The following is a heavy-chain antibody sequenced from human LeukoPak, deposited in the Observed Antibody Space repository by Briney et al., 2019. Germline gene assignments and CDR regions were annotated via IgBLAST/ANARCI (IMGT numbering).Heavy chain of an antibody. CDR1: GFIFETYW. J-gene: IGHJ4*02. CDR3: ARKAAGWGVLDH. Sequence: GGSLRLSCAASGFIFETYWMNWVRQVPGEGLEWVANMKHVGSEEYYVQSVKGRSIISRHNANKLLYLQMHSLRAEDTAIYYCARKAAGWGVLDHWGQGLLVTVSS. CDR2: MKHVGSEE. V-gene: IGHV3-7*03. D-gene: IGHD3-10*01.